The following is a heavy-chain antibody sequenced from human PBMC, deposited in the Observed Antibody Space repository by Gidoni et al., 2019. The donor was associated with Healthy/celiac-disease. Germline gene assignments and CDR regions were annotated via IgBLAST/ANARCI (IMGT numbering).Heavy chain of an antibody. J-gene: IGHJ6*02. V-gene: IGHV3-7*01. D-gene: IGHD2-2*01. CDR2: IKQDGSEK. CDR1: GFTFSSYW. Sequence: EVQLVESGGGLVQPGGSLSLSCAASGFTFSSYWMSWVRQAPGKGLEWVANIKQDGSEKYYVDSVKGRFTISRDNAKNSLYLQMNSLRAEDTAVYYCARCSTSCYLGYYGMDVWGQGTTVTVSS. CDR3: ARCSTSCYLGYYGMDV.